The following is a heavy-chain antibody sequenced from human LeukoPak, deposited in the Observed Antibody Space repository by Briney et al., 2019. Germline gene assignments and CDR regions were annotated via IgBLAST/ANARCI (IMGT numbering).Heavy chain of an antibody. J-gene: IGHJ4*02. D-gene: IGHD3-22*01. CDR2: INPSGGST. Sequence: ASVKVSCKASGYTFTSYYMHWVRQAPGQGLEWMGIINPSGGSTSYAQKFQGRVTMTRDTSTSTVYMELSRLRSDDTAVYYCATEGFAGYYDSSGYWGQGTLVTVSS. V-gene: IGHV1-46*01. CDR1: GYTFTSYY. CDR3: ATEGFAGYYDSSGY.